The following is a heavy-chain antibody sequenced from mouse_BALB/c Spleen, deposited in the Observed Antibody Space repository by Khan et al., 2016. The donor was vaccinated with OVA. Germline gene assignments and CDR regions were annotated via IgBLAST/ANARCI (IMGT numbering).Heavy chain of an antibody. CDR1: GYSITSGYY. CDR2: ISYDGSN. CDR3: ASKTYGKGAY. D-gene: IGHD2-1*01. Sequence: EVKLLESGPGLVKPSQSLSLTCSVTGYSITSGYYWSWIRQFPGNRLEWMGYISYDGSNNYNPSLKNRISITRDTSKKQFFLKLNSVTTEDKATCYCASKTYGKGAYWGQGTLVTVSA. J-gene: IGHJ3*01. V-gene: IGHV3-6*02.